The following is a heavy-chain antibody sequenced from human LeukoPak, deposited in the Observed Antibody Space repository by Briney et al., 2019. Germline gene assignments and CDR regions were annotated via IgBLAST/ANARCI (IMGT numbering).Heavy chain of an antibody. D-gene: IGHD3-3*01. CDR2: INHSGST. Sequence: PSETLSLTCTVSGGSISGYYWSWIRQPAGKGLEWIGEINHSGSTNYNPSLKSRVTISVDTSKNQFSLKLSSVTAADTAVYYCARGPFLDVRYYDFWRGHYYYMDVWGKGTTVTVSS. V-gene: IGHV4-34*01. CDR3: ARGPFLDVRYYDFWRGHYYYMDV. J-gene: IGHJ6*03. CDR1: GGSISGYY.